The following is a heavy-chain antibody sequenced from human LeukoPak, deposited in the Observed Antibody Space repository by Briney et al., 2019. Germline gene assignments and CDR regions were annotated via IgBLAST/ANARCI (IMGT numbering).Heavy chain of an antibody. CDR1: GDSINSYH. CDR2: ISYSGST. V-gene: IGHV4-59*12. CDR3: ARARYCSNTNCPSVYWFNP. Sequence: PSETLSLTCSVSGDSINSYHWSWIRQPPGQGLEWIGYISYSGSTNCNPSLKSRLTLSVDTSKHQFSLKLTSVTAADTAVYFCARARYCSNTNCPSVYWFNPWGQGTLVT. D-gene: IGHD2-2*01. J-gene: IGHJ5*02.